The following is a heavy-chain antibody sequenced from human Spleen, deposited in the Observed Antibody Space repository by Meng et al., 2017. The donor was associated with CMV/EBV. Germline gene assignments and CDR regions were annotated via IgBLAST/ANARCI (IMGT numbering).Heavy chain of an antibody. Sequence: GESLKISCAASGFTFSSYAMSWVRQAPGKGLEWVSVIYSGGSSTYYADSVKGRFTISRDNSKNTLYLQMNSLRAEDTAVYYCAKLGGYDFWSGYPLDYWGQGTLVTVSS. D-gene: IGHD3-3*01. CDR2: IYSGGSST. V-gene: IGHV3-23*03. J-gene: IGHJ4*02. CDR3: AKLGGYDFWSGYPLDY. CDR1: GFTFSSYA.